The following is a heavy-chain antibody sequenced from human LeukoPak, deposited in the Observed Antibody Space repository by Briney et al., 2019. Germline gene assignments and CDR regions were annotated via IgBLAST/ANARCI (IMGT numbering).Heavy chain of an antibody. CDR1: GFSFSSHT. J-gene: IGHJ4*02. CDR2: VSASIDL. Sequence: PAGSLTLSCAPSGFSFSSHTMNWVRQAPGNGLQWVSTVSASIDLHYSDSVTGRFTISRDNARNSLYLQRNSLRDEDAAVYYCARDALHTAHFDYWGQGTLVTVSS. CDR3: ARDALHTAHFDY. D-gene: IGHD5-18*01. V-gene: IGHV3-48*02.